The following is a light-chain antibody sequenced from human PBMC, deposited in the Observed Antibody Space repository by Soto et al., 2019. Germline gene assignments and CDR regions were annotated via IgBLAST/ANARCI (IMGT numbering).Light chain of an antibody. Sequence: GNRVTITCRASQSISSWLAWYQQKPGKAPKLLIYAASSLQSGVPSRFSGSGSGTDFTLAISSLQPEDFATYYCQQSYSTLGTFGQGTKVDIK. CDR2: AAS. CDR3: QQSYSTLGT. CDR1: QSISSW. J-gene: IGKJ1*01. V-gene: IGKV1-39*01.